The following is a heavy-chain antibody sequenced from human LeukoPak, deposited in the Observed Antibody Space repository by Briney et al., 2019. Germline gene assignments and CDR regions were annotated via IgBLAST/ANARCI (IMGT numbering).Heavy chain of an antibody. Sequence: AGGSLRLSCAASGFTFSSYEMNWVRQAPGKGLEWVSYISSSGSTIYYADSVMGRFTISRDNAKNSLYLQMNSLRAEDTAVYYCAREPAVAGTYDYWGQGTLVTVSS. J-gene: IGHJ4*02. D-gene: IGHD6-19*01. CDR1: GFTFSSYE. CDR3: AREPAVAGTYDY. V-gene: IGHV3-48*03. CDR2: ISSSGSTI.